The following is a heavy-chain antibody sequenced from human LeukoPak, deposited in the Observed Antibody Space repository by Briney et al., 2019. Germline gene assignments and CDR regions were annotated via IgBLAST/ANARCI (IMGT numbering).Heavy chain of an antibody. Sequence: PGGSLRLSCAASGFTFSTYEMDWVRQAPGKGLEWISHIDSNSRTIHYADSVKGRFTISRDNAKNSVFLQMNSLRAEDTAVYYCAAVIDYWGQGTLVTVSS. V-gene: IGHV3-48*03. CDR2: IDSNSRTI. CDR3: AAVIDY. J-gene: IGHJ4*02. CDR1: GFTFSTYE.